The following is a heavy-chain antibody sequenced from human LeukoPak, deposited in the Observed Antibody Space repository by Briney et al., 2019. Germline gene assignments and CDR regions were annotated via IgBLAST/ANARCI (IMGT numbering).Heavy chain of an antibody. CDR3: ARRAYDRIDFDY. V-gene: IGHV3-7*01. J-gene: IGHJ4*02. CDR2: IKRDGSEK. CDR1: GFTFSSYW. D-gene: IGHD3-22*01. Sequence: GGSLRLSCVASGFTFSSYWMNWVRQAPGKGLEWVATIKRDGSEKYYVDSVKGRFTISRDNAKNSLYLQMNSLRAEDTAVYYCARRAYDRIDFDYWGQGTLVTVSS.